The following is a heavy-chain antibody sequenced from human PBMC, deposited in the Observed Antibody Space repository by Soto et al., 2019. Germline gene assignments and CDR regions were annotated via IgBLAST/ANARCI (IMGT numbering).Heavy chain of an antibody. V-gene: IGHV4-30-2*01. CDR1: CGPSSSGGYS. CDR2: ISQSGSA. Sequence: PSETLSLTCVVSCGPSSSGGYSWTWIRQPPGRGLEWIGYISQSGSADYNPSLKSRVTISVDTSKNQFSLRLSSVTAADTAVYYCARDRNGLGGIDFWGQGILVPVSS. J-gene: IGHJ4*02. CDR3: ARDRNGLGGIDF. D-gene: IGHD1-1*01.